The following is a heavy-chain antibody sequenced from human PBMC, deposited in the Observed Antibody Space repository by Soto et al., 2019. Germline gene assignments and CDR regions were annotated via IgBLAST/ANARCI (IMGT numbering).Heavy chain of an antibody. CDR2: INPDGITK. CDR1: AFTLSTSW. CDR3: ATAGNCRFDN. J-gene: IGHJ4*02. Sequence: GASVRLSCAASAFTLSTSWMQLLPQVTGEGLVWLLRINPDGITKNDADSVKGRFTISRDNAKNTLYLQMNILRVEDTAVYFCATAGNCRFDNWGLGTLVTVSS. D-gene: IGHD1-1*01. V-gene: IGHV3-74*01.